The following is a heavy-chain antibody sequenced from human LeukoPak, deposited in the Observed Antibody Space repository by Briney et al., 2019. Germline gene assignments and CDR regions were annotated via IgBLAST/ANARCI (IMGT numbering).Heavy chain of an antibody. Sequence: GGSLRLSCAASGFTVSSNYMSWVRQAPGKGLEWVSVIYSGGSTYYADSVKGRFTISRDNAKNSLYLQMNSLRAEDTAVYYCARGFFYGDPFFDYWGQGSLVTVSS. CDR1: GFTVSSNY. CDR3: ARGFFYGDPFFDY. D-gene: IGHD2/OR15-2a*01. V-gene: IGHV3-53*01. CDR2: IYSGGST. J-gene: IGHJ4*02.